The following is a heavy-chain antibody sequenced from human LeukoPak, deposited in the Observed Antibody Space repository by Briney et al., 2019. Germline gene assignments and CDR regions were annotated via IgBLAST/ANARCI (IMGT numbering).Heavy chain of an antibody. V-gene: IGHV1-2*02. CDR1: GYTFTGYY. CDR2: INPNSGGT. D-gene: IGHD4-17*01. J-gene: IGHJ5*02. CDR3: ARVSRRSEYGDYGT. Sequence: ASVKVSCKASGYTFTGYYMHWVRQAPGQGLEWMGWINPNSGGTNYAQKFQGRVTMTRDTSISTAYMELSRLRSGDTAVYYCARVSRRSEYGDYGTWGQGTLVTVSS.